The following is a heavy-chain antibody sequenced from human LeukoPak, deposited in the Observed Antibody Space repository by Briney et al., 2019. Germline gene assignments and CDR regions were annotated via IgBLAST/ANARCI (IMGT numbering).Heavy chain of an antibody. D-gene: IGHD6-19*01. J-gene: IGHJ5*02. CDR1: GFMFSSYA. V-gene: IGHV3-23*01. CDR2: LSGSGGST. Sequence: PGGSLRLSCAASGFMFSSYAMNWVRQAPGKGLEWVSGLSGSGGSTYYADSVKGRFTSSRDNFKNTLYLQMNSLRAEDTAVYYCVKGLYSSGFSYNWFDPWGQGTLVTVSS. CDR3: VKGLYSSGFSYNWFDP.